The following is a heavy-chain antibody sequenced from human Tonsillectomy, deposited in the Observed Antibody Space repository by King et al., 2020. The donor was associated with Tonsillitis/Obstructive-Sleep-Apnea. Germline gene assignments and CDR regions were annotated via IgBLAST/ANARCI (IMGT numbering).Heavy chain of an antibody. CDR3: ARDLGGAGAFDI. CDR2: IYYSGST. V-gene: IGHV4-59*01. Sequence: VQLQESGPGLVKPSETLSLTCTVSGGSISSYYWSWIRQPPGKGLEWIGYIYYSGSTNYNPSLKSRVTISVDTSKNQFSLKLSSVTAADTAVYYCARDLGGAGAFDIWGQGTMVTVSS. D-gene: IGHD4-23*01. J-gene: IGHJ3*02. CDR1: GGSISSYY.